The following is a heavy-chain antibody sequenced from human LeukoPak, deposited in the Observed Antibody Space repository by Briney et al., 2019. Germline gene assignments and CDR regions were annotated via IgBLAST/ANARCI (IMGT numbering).Heavy chain of an antibody. CDR1: GFTFSSYW. CDR2: INSDGSST. Sequence: PGGSLRLSCAASGFTFSSYWMHWVRQAPGKGLVWVSRINSDGSSTSYADSVKGRFTISRDNAKNTLYLQMNSLGAEDTAVYYCAGPGYSSSWYGLDYWGQGTLVTVSS. V-gene: IGHV3-74*01. D-gene: IGHD6-13*01. CDR3: AGPGYSSSWYGLDY. J-gene: IGHJ4*02.